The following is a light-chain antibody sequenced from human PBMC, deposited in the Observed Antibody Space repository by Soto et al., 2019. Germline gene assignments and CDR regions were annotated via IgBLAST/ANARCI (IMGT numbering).Light chain of an antibody. J-gene: IGKJ1*01. Sequence: EILAAKSPDNLSLSPGVRATLSCRAAQSVGSSLAWYQHKPGQAPRLIIFESSNRATDIPTRFSGSGSGTEFTLSINSLQPEDLAVYYCQQHCAWPLTFGQGTKV. CDR3: QQHCAWPLT. CDR2: ESS. V-gene: IGKV3-11*01. CDR1: QSVGSS.